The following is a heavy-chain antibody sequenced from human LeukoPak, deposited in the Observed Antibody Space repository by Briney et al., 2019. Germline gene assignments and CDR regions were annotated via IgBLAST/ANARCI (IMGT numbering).Heavy chain of an antibody. V-gene: IGHV4-30-2*01. Sequence: SETLSLTCAVSGGSISSGGYSWSWIRQPPGKDLEWIGYIYHSGSTYYNPSLKSRVTISVDRSKNQFSLKLSSVTAADTAVYYCARGRSRRFDYWGQGTLVTVSS. CDR1: GGSISSGGYS. CDR3: ARGRSRRFDY. CDR2: IYHSGST. J-gene: IGHJ4*02.